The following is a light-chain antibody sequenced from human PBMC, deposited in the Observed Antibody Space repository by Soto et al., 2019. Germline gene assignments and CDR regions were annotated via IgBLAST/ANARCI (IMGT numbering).Light chain of an antibody. Sequence: DIQMTQSPSSLSASVGDRVTITCRASQSSSNYLKWYQQKRGKATMLLICAASRVNGVVPSMFSGGASGTDFTLTISRLQSEDFAVYYCQQYNTWPWTFGQGTKVDI. CDR1: QSSSNY. CDR3: QQYNTWPWT. V-gene: IGKV1-39*01. J-gene: IGKJ1*01. CDR2: AAS.